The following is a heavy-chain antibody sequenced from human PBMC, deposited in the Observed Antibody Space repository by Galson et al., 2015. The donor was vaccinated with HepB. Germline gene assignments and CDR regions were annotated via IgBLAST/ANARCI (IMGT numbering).Heavy chain of an antibody. V-gene: IGHV3-48*01. J-gene: IGHJ4*02. Sequence: SLRLSCAASGFTFSSYSMNWVRQAPGKGLEWVSYISSSSSTIYYADSVKGRFTISRDNAKNSLYLQMNSLRAEDTAVYYCARGGHFTMISFRARSVVDYWGQGTLVTVSS. CDR2: ISSSSSTI. CDR3: ARGGHFTMISFRARSVVDY. D-gene: IGHD3-22*01. CDR1: GFTFSSYS.